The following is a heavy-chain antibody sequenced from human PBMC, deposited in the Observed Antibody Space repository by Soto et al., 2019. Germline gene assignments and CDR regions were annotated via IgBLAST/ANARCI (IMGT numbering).Heavy chain of an antibody. CDR1: GFTFSSYG. J-gene: IGHJ4*02. V-gene: IGHV3-30*18. CDR3: AKLTNIRGFDY. Sequence: QVQLVESGGGVVQPGRSLRLSCAASGFTFSSYGMHWVRQAPGKGLEWVAVISYDGSNKYYADSVKGRFTISRDNSKNTLYLQMNSLRAEDTAVYYCAKLTNIRGFDYWGQGTLFTVSS. D-gene: IGHD1-1*01. CDR2: ISYDGSNK.